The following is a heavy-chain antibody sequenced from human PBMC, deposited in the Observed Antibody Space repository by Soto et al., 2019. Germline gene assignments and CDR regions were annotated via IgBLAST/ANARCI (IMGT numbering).Heavy chain of an antibody. Sequence: PSETPSLTCTVSGSSINSSGYYWGWIRQPPGRGLEWIGSMFYGVSTYYNPSLKSRVTGSVDTSKNQFSLNLRSVTAADTAVYYCARLPSRHLVDYWGQGTLVTVSS. CDR2: MFYGVST. J-gene: IGHJ4*02. CDR1: GSSINSSGYY. D-gene: IGHD3-3*02. V-gene: IGHV4-39*01. CDR3: ARLPSRHLVDY.